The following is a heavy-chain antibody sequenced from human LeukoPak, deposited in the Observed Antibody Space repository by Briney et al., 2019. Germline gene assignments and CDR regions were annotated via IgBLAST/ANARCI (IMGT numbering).Heavy chain of an antibody. V-gene: IGHV3-23*01. D-gene: IGHD4-11*01. CDR1: GFTVSSND. Sequence: GGSLRLSCAASGFTVSSNDMSWVRQAPGKGLEWVSAISGSGDSTFHSDSVKGRFTISRDNSKNTLYLQMNSLRAEDTALYYCATSTVAKYDYWGQGTLVAVSS. J-gene: IGHJ4*02. CDR3: ATSTVAKYDY. CDR2: ISGSGDST.